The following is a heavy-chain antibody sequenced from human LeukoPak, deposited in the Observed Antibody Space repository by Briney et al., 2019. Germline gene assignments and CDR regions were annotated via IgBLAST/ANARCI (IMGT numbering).Heavy chain of an antibody. V-gene: IGHV1-69*13. CDR1: GGTFSSYA. CDR2: IIPIFGTA. D-gene: IGHD2-2*02. CDR3: ARQQGIQYLNFDY. Sequence: ASVKVSCKASGGTFSSYAISWVRQAPGQGLEWMGGIIPIFGTANYAQKFQGRVTITADESTSTAYMELSSLRSEDTAVYYCARQQGIQYLNFDYWGQGALVAVSS. J-gene: IGHJ4*02.